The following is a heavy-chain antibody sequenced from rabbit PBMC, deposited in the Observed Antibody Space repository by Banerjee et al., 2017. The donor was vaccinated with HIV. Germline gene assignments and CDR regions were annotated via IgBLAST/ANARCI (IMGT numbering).Heavy chain of an antibody. CDR3: ARDPTGSSLL. J-gene: IGHJ4*01. V-gene: IGHV1S45*01. D-gene: IGHD4-2*01. CDR2: IYAGSSGST. Sequence: QQQLEESGGGLVKPGGTLTLTCKASGIDFSSDYWICWVRQAPGKGLEWIACIYAGSSGSTYYASWAKGRFTISKTSSTTVTLQMTSLTAADTATYFCARDPTGSSLLWGQGTLVTVS. CDR1: GIDFSSDYW.